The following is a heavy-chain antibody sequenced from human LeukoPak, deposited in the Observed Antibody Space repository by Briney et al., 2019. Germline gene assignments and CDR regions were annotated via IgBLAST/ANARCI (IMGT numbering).Heavy chain of an antibody. J-gene: IGHJ3*02. Sequence: GGSLRLSCAASGFTFSSYSMNWVRQAPGKGLEWVSSISSSSSYIYYADSVKGRFTISRDNAKNSLYLQMNSLRAEDTAVYYCATLQILLWFGESTHDAFDIWGQGTMVTVSS. D-gene: IGHD3-10*01. CDR2: ISSSSSYI. CDR3: ATLQILLWFGESTHDAFDI. V-gene: IGHV3-21*01. CDR1: GFTFSSYS.